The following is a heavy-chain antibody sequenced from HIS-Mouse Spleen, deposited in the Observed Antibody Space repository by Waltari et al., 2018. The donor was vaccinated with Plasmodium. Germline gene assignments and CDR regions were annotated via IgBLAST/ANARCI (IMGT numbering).Heavy chain of an antibody. CDR2: INPNSGGT. Sequence: QVQLVPSGAEVKKPGASVKVSCTASGYTFTVYSTHWVRQAPGQGLEWMGWINPNSGGTNYAQKFQGRVTMTRDTSISTAYMELSRLRSDDTAVYYCARSYSSSFDYWGQGTLVTVSS. CDR1: GYTFTVYS. J-gene: IGHJ4*02. V-gene: IGHV1-2*02. D-gene: IGHD6-6*01. CDR3: ARSYSSSFDY.